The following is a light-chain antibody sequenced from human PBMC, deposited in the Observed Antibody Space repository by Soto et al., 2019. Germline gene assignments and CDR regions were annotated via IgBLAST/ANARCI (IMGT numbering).Light chain of an antibody. CDR1: QSVSSN. J-gene: IGKJ1*01. CDR3: QQYNKWPQT. CDR2: DAS. V-gene: IGKV3-15*01. Sequence: EIVMTQSPATLSVSPGERATLSCRASQSVSSNLAWYQQKPGQAPRLLIYDASTRDTGIPARFSGSGSGTEFTLTISRLQPEDFAVYYCQQYNKWPQTFGQGTKVEIK.